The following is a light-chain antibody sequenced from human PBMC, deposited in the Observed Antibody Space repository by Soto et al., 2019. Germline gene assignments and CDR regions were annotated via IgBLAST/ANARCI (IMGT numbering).Light chain of an antibody. CDR1: QSVSSY. CDR2: DAS. CDR3: QQRSNWPPVT. Sequence: EIVLTQSPATLSLSPGERATLSCRASQSVSSYLAWYQQKPGQAPRLLIYDASTRATGIPARFSGSGSGTDFTPTSSSLEPEDFAVYYCQQRSNWPPVTFGPGTKVDIK. J-gene: IGKJ3*01. V-gene: IGKV3-11*01.